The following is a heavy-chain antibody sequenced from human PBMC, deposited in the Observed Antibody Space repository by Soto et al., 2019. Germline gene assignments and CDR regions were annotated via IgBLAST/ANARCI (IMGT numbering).Heavy chain of an antibody. Sequence: PSETLSLTCAVYGGSFSGYYWSWIRQPPGKGLEWIGEINHSGSTNYDPSLKSRVTISVDTSKNQFSLKLSSVTAADTAVYYCARGRIAARPRYRYYYGMVVWGQGTMDTVSS. CDR2: INHSGST. CDR1: GGSFSGYY. J-gene: IGHJ6*02. CDR3: ARGRIAARPRYRYYYGMVV. V-gene: IGHV4-34*01. D-gene: IGHD6-6*01.